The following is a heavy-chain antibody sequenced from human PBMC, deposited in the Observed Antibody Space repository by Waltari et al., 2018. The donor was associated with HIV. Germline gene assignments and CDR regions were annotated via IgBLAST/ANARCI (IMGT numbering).Heavy chain of an antibody. CDR3: ARVDRAGTTSGWDVFDI. Sequence: EVQLVESGGGLVRPGGSLRLSCAASGFTVSSHHMGWVRQTPGKGLEYVSVMYSRGTTHYADSVNGRFTISRDSSKSALYLQMNTLRAEDTALYYCARVDRAGTTSGWDVFDIWGQGTMVTVSS. J-gene: IGHJ3*02. CDR1: GFTVSSHH. D-gene: IGHD1-1*01. V-gene: IGHV3-66*01. CDR2: MYSRGTT.